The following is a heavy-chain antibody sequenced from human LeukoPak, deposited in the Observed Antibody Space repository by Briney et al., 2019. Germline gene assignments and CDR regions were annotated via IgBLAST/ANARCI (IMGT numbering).Heavy chain of an antibody. Sequence: GGSLRLSCAASGFTFSSYAMHWVRQAPGKGLEWVAVISYDGSNKYYADSVKGRFTISRDNSKNTLYLQMNSLRAEDTAVYYCARVRLRFGELFPNFFDYWGQGTLVTVSS. D-gene: IGHD3-10*01. V-gene: IGHV3-30-3*01. CDR1: GFTFSSYA. J-gene: IGHJ4*02. CDR3: ARVRLRFGELFPNFFDY. CDR2: ISYDGSNK.